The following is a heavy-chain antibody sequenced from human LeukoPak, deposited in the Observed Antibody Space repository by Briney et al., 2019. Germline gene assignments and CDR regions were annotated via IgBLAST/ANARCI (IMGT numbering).Heavy chain of an antibody. CDR1: GYSFTSYW. V-gene: IGHV5-51*01. CDR2: IYPDDSDT. D-gene: IGHD3-22*01. J-gene: IGHJ4*02. Sequence: GESLKISCKGSGYSFTSYWIGWVRQMPGKGLEWMGVIYPDDSDTRYSPSFQGQVTISADKSISTAYLQWSSLKASDTAMYYCARLIYYDSSGYYAAPGFDYWGQGTLVTVSS. CDR3: ARLIYYDSSGYYAAPGFDY.